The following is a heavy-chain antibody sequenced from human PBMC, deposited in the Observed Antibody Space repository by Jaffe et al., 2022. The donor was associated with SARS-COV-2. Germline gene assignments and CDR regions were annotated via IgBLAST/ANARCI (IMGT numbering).Heavy chain of an antibody. Sequence: QVQLQESGPGLVKPSQTLSLTCTVSGDSGGRDNYFWSWVRQPVGKGLEWIGRVHRSGTTNYSPSFKSRVTIFLDTSKNQFSLKLISATAADTAVYYCARGWGSYCSSSSCTYNYFDPWGQGTLVTVSS. CDR1: GDSGGRDNYF. D-gene: IGHD2-2*01. J-gene: IGHJ5*02. CDR3: ARGWGSYCSSSSCTYNYFDP. V-gene: IGHV4-61*02. CDR2: VHRSGTT.